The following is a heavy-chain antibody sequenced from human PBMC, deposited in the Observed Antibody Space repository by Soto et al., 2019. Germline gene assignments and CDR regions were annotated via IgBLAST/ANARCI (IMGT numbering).Heavy chain of an antibody. CDR3: ARDGVVVAATSLGYSDD. V-gene: IGHV1-46*01. D-gene: IGHD2-15*01. Sequence: QVQLVQSGAEVKKPGASVKVSCKASGYTFTSYYMHWVRQAPGQGLEWMGIINPSGGSTSYAQKFQGRVTMTRDTSTSTVYMELSSLRSDDTAVYYWARDGVVVAATSLGYSDDWGQGTLVTVSS. CDR2: INPSGGST. CDR1: GYTFTSYY. J-gene: IGHJ4*02.